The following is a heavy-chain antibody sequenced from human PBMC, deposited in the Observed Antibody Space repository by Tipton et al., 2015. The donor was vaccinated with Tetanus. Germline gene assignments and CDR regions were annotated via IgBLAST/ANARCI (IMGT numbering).Heavy chain of an antibody. J-gene: IGHJ4*02. CDR2: ISYDGSHK. CDR1: EFTFSRLG. Sequence: SLRLSCAASEFTFSRLGMHWVRQAPGKGLEWVAGISYDGSHKYYLDSVRGRFIVSRDNSQNTLYLQMDSLRPEDTAIYYCAKAKPLITLAFLDYWGQGTVVTVSS. D-gene: IGHD3-16*01. V-gene: IGHV3-30*18. CDR3: AKAKPLITLAFLDY.